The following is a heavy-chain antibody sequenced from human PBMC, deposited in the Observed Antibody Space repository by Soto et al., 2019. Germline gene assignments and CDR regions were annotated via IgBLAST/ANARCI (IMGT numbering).Heavy chain of an antibody. J-gene: IGHJ4*02. CDR3: ARVPSSSYHYFDY. D-gene: IGHD6-13*01. CDR2: IYSAGSA. Sequence: GGSLRLSCAASGFTVSTYYMSWVRQAPGKGLEWVSVIYSAGSADFADSVKGRFTVSRDNSKNTLYLQMSSLRAEDTAVYYCARVPSSSYHYFDYWGQGTLVTVS. V-gene: IGHV3-66*01. CDR1: GFTVSTYY.